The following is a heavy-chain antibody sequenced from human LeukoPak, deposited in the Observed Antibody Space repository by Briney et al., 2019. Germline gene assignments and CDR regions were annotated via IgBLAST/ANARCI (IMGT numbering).Heavy chain of an antibody. CDR3: ARGGPSSSWPGDVDY. Sequence: ASVEVSCKASGYTFTGYYMHWVRQAPGQGLEWMGWINPNSGGTNYAQKFQGRVTMTRDTSISTAYMELSRLRSEDTAVYYCARGGPSSSWPGDVDYWGQGTLVTVSS. V-gene: IGHV1-2*02. J-gene: IGHJ4*02. CDR1: GYTFTGYY. D-gene: IGHD6-13*01. CDR2: INPNSGGT.